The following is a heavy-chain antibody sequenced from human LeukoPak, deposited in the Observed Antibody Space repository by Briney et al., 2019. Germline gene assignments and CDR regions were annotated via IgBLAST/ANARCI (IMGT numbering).Heavy chain of an antibody. CDR2: IYHSGST. Sequence: SETLSLTCTVSGGSISSGGYYWSWIRQPPGKGLEWIGYIYHSGSTYYNPSLKSRVTISVDRSKNQFSLKLSSVTAADTAVYYCARGRGWQWLDVSYYGMDVWGQGTTVTVSS. V-gene: IGHV4-30-2*01. CDR3: ARGRGWQWLDVSYYGMDV. D-gene: IGHD6-19*01. J-gene: IGHJ6*02. CDR1: GGSISSGGYY.